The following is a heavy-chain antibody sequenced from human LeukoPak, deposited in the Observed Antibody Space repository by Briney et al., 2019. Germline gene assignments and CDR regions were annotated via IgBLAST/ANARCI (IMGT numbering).Heavy chain of an antibody. CDR3: ARGFDTKSTYFDY. CDR1: GGSISNSY. D-gene: IGHD2-2*01. J-gene: IGHJ4*02. Sequence: SSETLSLTCTVSGGSISNSYWNWIRQPLGKGLEWFGYIYYSWTTTNYNPSLRSRVTISVDTSKNQFSLRLTSVTAADTAVYYCARGFDTKSTYFDYWGQGTLVTVSS. V-gene: IGHV4-59*01. CDR2: IYYSWTTT.